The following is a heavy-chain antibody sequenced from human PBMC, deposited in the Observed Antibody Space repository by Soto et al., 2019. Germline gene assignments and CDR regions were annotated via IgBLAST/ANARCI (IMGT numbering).Heavy chain of an antibody. J-gene: IGHJ6*02. V-gene: IGHV4-59*01. D-gene: IGHD6-13*01. CDR2: IYYSGST. CDR1: GGSISSYY. Sequence: PSETLSLTCTVSGGSISSYYWSWIRQPPGKGLEWIGYIYYSGSTNYNPSLKSRVTISVDTSKNQFSLKLSSVTAAGTAVYYCARTPYSSSWYVSRYYYYGMDVWGQGTTVTVSS. CDR3: ARTPYSSSWYVSRYYYYGMDV.